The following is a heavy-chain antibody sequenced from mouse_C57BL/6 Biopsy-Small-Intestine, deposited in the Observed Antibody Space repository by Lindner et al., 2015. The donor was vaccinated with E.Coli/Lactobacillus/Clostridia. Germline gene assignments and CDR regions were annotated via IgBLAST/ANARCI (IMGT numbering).Heavy chain of an antibody. Sequence: VQLQESGAELMKPGASVKLSCKATGYTFTGFWIEWVKQRPGHGLEWIGEILPGSTGTKYNERFKGKATFTADTSSNTAYMQLSSLTIEDSAIYYCAREGDYDNDVLDYWGQGTALTVSS. CDR3: AREGDYDNDVLDY. CDR1: GYTFTGFW. J-gene: IGHJ2*01. CDR2: ILPGSTGT. D-gene: IGHD2-4*01. V-gene: IGHV1-9*01.